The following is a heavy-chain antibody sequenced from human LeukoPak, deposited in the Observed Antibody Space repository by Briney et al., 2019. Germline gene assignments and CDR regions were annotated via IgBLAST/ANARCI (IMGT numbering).Heavy chain of an antibody. D-gene: IGHD3-22*01. CDR3: ARAPWGLDSSGYLMAFDI. CDR2: IYYSGST. V-gene: IGHV4-39*07. Sequence: SETLSLTCTVSGGSISSSSYYWGWIRQPPGKGLEWIGSIYYSGSTYYNPSLKSRVTISVDTSKNQFSLKLSSVTAADTAVYYCARAPWGLDSSGYLMAFDIWGQGTMVTVSS. CDR1: GGSISSSSYY. J-gene: IGHJ3*02.